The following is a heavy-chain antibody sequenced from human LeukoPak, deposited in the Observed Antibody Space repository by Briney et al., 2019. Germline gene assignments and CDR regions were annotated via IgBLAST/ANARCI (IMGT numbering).Heavy chain of an antibody. CDR3: ARGVNNWNVDVFDI. J-gene: IGHJ3*02. Sequence: PSETLTLTCAVSGGTFSGYYRSWIRQPPGKGLEWIGEINHSGSTNYNPSLKSRVTISVDTSKNQFSLKLSSVTAADTAVYYCARGVNNWNVDVFDIWGQGTMVTVSS. CDR1: GGTFSGYY. D-gene: IGHD1-20*01. CDR2: INHSGST. V-gene: IGHV4-34*01.